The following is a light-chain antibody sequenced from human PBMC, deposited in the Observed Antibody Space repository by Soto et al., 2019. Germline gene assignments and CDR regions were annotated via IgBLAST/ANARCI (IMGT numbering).Light chain of an antibody. CDR2: DVS. CDR1: QRVSSF. CDR3: QQHSNWFSWS. J-gene: IGKJ1*01. Sequence: EIVLTQSPATVSLSPGERATLSCRASQRVSSFLSWYQQKPGQAPRLLIYDVSKRATGIPARFSGSGSGTDFTLTINTLEPEDFAVYYCQQHSNWFSWSFGQGTKVDI. V-gene: IGKV3-11*01.